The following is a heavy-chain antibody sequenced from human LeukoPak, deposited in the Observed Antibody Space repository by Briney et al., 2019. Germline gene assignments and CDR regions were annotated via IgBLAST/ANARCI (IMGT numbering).Heavy chain of an antibody. CDR3: ASTNYNWYFDL. J-gene: IGHJ2*01. CDR2: IYTSGST. D-gene: IGHD1-7*01. Sequence: PSETLSLTCTVSGGSISSGSYYWSWIRQPAGKGLGWIGRIYTSGSTNYNPSLKSRVTMSVDTSKNQFSLKLSSVTAADTAVYYCASTNYNWYFDLWGRGTLVTVSS. CDR1: GGSISSGSYY. V-gene: IGHV4-61*02.